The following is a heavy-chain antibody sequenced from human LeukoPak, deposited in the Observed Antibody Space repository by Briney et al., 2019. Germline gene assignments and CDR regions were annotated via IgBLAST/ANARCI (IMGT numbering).Heavy chain of an antibody. V-gene: IGHV3-66*04. CDR2: IYSGGSI. D-gene: IGHD4-23*01. CDR1: GLTVSSY. CDR3: ARPPYGGVDY. J-gene: IGHJ4*02. Sequence: GGSLRRSCAASGLTVSSYMSWVRQAPGKGLEWVSVIYSGGSIYYADSVKGRFTISRDKSKNTLYPQMNSLRAEDTAVYYCARPPYGGVDYWGQGTLVTVSS.